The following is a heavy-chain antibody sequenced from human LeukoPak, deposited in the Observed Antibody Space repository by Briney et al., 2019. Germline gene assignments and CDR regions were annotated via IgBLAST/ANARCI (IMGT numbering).Heavy chain of an antibody. Sequence: ASVKVSCKASGYTFTNYGFSWVRQAPGQGLEWMGWISAYNRYTDYAQKFQFRVTMTTDTSTSTAYKELRSLRSDDTAVYYCARDKAVTTEVTQHFQHWGQGTLVTVSS. CDR2: ISAYNRYT. CDR1: GYTFTNYG. J-gene: IGHJ1*01. CDR3: ARDKAVTTEVTQHFQH. D-gene: IGHD4-23*01. V-gene: IGHV1-18*01.